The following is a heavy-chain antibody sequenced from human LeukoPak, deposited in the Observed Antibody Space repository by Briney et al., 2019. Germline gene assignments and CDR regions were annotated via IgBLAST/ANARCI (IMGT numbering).Heavy chain of an antibody. CDR1: GFTLSSYA. J-gene: IGHJ4*02. CDR3: AKDMRFDWTPYYFDY. D-gene: IGHD3-9*01. V-gene: IGHV3-23*01. CDR2: ISGSGGST. Sequence: GGSLRLSCAASGFTLSSYAMSWVRQAPGKGLEWVSAISGSGGSTYYADSVKGRFTISRDNSKNTLYLQMNSLRAEDTAVYYCAKDMRFDWTPYYFDYWGQGTLVTVSS.